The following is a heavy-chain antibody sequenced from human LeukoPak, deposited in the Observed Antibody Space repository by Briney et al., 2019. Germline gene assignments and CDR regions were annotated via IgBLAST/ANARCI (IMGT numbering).Heavy chain of an antibody. V-gene: IGHV3-48*02. CDR2: ISSSSTI. J-gene: IGHJ4*02. Sequence: QPGGSLRLSCAASGFTFSSYSMNWVRQAPGKGLEGVSYISSSSTIYYADSVKGRFTISRDKAKNSLYLQMNSLRDEDTAVYYCARGLGGYGFGYWGQGTLVTVSS. CDR3: ARGLGGYGFGY. CDR1: GFTFSSYS. D-gene: IGHD5-18*01.